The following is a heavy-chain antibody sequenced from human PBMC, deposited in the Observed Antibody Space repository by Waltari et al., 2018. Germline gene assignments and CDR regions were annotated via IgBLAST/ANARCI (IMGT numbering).Heavy chain of an antibody. D-gene: IGHD3-10*01. CDR3: AKDVYGPGLSYGAHIDH. CDR1: GFTFRDYG. Sequence: QVHMEASGGGVVHPGGSLRLSCGASGFTFRDYGMHVVRQSPGKGLEWVAYIRFDGSDKYYGDSVKGRFTLYRDNTNNILYLRMKNLRSEDTAIYYCAKDVYGPGLSYGAHIDHWGQGTLVTVSS. CDR2: IRFDGSDK. V-gene: IGHV3-30*02. J-gene: IGHJ4*02.